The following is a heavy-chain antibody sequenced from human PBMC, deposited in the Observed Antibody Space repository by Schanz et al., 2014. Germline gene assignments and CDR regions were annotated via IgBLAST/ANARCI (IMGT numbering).Heavy chain of an antibody. Sequence: EVQLVESGGGLVQPGGSLRLSCAASGFTFSSYSMNWVRQAPGKGLEWVSYISSSSSTIYYADSVKGRFTISRDNDKNKKELQMNSLRDEDEAVEYCARDSARATMVRTYNWFDPWGQGTLVTVSS. V-gene: IGHV3-48*02. CDR1: GFTFSSYS. CDR2: ISSSSSTI. J-gene: IGHJ5*02. D-gene: IGHD3-10*01. CDR3: ARDSARATMVRTYNWFDP.